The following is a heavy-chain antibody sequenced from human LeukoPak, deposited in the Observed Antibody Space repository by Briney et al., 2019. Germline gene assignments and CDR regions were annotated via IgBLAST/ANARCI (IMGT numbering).Heavy chain of an antibody. CDR3: VRDRHGDYFDP. V-gene: IGHV3-72*01. CDR2: IRNKPHSYTT. Sequence: GGSLTLSCAASGFTFSDSYMDWVRQAPGKGLQWVGRIRNKPHSYTTNYAASVKGRFTISRDDSKSSLFLQMNTLKTEDTAVYYCVRDRHGDYFDPWGLGTLVTVSS. J-gene: IGHJ4*02. D-gene: IGHD4-17*01. CDR1: GFTFSDSY.